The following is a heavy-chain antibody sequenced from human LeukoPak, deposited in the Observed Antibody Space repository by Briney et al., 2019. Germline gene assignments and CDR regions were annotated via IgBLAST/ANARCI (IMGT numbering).Heavy chain of an antibody. CDR2: INHSGST. D-gene: IGHD3-22*01. CDR1: GGSFSGYY. CDR3: ARGDYYDSSGYYPYDAFDI. Sequence: SETLSLTCAVYGGSFSGYYWSWIRQPPGKGLEWIGEINHSGSTNYNASLKSRVTISVDTSKNQFSLKLSSVTAADTAVYYCARGDYYDSSGYYPYDAFDIWGQGTMVTVSS. J-gene: IGHJ3*02. V-gene: IGHV4-34*01.